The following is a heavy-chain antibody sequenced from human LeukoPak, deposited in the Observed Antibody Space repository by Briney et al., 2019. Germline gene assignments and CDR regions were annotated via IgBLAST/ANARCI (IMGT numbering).Heavy chain of an antibody. CDR1: GYTFTSYC. CDR2: ISAYNGNT. Sequence: ASVKVSCKASGYTFTSYCISWVRQAPGQGLEWMGWISAYNGNTNYAQKLQGRVTMTTDTSTSTAYMELRSLRSDDTAVYYCARSGIAVAEAKYYFDYWGQGTLVTVSS. CDR3: ARSGIAVAEAKYYFDY. D-gene: IGHD6-19*01. J-gene: IGHJ4*02. V-gene: IGHV1-18*01.